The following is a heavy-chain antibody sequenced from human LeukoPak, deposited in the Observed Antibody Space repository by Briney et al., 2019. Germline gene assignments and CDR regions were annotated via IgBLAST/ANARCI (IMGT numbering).Heavy chain of an antibody. CDR3: ATVITIFGVVTTGDWFDP. Sequence: SETLSLTCTVSGGSISSSSYYRGWIRQPPGKGLEWIGSIYYSGSTYYNPSLKSRVTISVDTSKNQFSLKLSSVTAADTAVYYCATVITIFGVVTTGDWFDPWGQGTLVTVSS. CDR1: GGSISSSSYY. V-gene: IGHV4-39*07. CDR2: IYYSGST. J-gene: IGHJ5*02. D-gene: IGHD3-3*01.